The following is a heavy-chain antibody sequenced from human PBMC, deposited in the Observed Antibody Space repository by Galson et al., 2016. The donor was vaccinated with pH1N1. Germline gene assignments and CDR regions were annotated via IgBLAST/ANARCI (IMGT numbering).Heavy chain of an antibody. CDR3: ARQNDYGDYRGDAFDI. J-gene: IGHJ3*02. V-gene: IGHV5-51*01. CDR2: IYLGGSLI. CDR1: GYRFSSSW. D-gene: IGHD4-17*01. Sequence: QSGAEVKKPGESLKISCKGSGYRFSSSWIGWVRQMPGKGLEWMGIIYLGGSLIRYRPSFQGQVTISADKSVNIVYLEWGSLKASGTAMYYCARQNDYGDYRGDAFDIWGQGTMVTVAS.